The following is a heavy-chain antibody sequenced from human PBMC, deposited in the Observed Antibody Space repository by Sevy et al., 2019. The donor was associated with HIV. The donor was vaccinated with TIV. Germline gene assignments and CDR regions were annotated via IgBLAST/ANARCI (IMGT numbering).Heavy chain of an antibody. CDR2: IKQDGSEK. J-gene: IGHJ4*02. CDR1: GFTFSSYW. CDR3: ASQCGWYGSAFDY. D-gene: IGHD6-19*01. Sequence: GGSLRLSCAASGFTFSSYWMSWVRQAPGKGLEWVANIKQDGSEKCYVDSVKGRFTISRDNAKNLLFLQMNSLRAEDTAGYYCASQCGWYGSAFDYWGQGTLVTVSS. V-gene: IGHV3-7*01.